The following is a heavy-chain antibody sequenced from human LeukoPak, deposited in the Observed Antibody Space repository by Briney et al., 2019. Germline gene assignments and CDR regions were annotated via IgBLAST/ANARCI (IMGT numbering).Heavy chain of an antibody. D-gene: IGHD3-10*01. V-gene: IGHV2-5*02. CDR1: GFSLSTSGVG. CDR3: AHRPQPPRGSGSYYSWFDP. Sequence: SGPTLVNPTQTLTLTCTFSGFSLSTSGVGVGWIRQPPGKALEWLALIYWDDDKRCSPSLKSRLTITKDTSKNQVVLTMTNMDPVDTATYYCAHRPQPPRGSGSYYSWFDPWGQGTLVTVSS. CDR2: IYWDDDK. J-gene: IGHJ5*02.